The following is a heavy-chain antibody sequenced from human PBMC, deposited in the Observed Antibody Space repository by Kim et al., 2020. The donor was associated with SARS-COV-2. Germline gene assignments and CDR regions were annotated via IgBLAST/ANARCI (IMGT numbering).Heavy chain of an antibody. CDR1: GGSISNSRSY. CDR2: IYYRGST. Sequence: SETLSLTCSISGGSISNSRSYWGWIRQPPGKGLVWIGSIYYRGSTYYNPSLKSRVTISIDITKNQFSLKLSCVTAADTAVYYCVTRAENFYVEIDCWGQGTLVTVSS. V-gene: IGHV4-39*01. J-gene: IGHJ4*02. CDR3: VTRAENFYVEIDC. D-gene: IGHD3-16*01.